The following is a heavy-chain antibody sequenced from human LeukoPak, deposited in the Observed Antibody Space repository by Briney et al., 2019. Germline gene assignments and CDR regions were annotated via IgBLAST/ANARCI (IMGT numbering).Heavy chain of an antibody. V-gene: IGHV4-4*02. J-gene: IGHJ4*02. CDR2: ISHSGST. Sequence: SETLSLTCALSGGSISSSNWWSWVRQPPGKGLEWIGEISHSGSTNSNPSLESRVTISVDKSKNQFSLELTSVTAADTAVYFCARVTATTPFDYWGQGTLVTVSS. CDR1: GGSISSSNW. D-gene: IGHD2-21*02. CDR3: ARVTATTPFDY.